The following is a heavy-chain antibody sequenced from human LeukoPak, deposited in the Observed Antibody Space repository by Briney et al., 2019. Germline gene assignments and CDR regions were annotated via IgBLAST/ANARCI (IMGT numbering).Heavy chain of an antibody. J-gene: IGHJ6*04. D-gene: IGHD6-19*01. Sequence: PGRSLRLSCAASGFTFSSYAMHCVRQAPGKGLVWVAVISYDGSNKYYAHCVKGRFTIYRDNSKNTLYLQMNSLRAEDTAVYYCARDLCIAVAGPQSEDGMDVWGKGTTVTVSS. V-gene: IGHV3-30*04. CDR2: ISYDGSNK. CDR1: GFTFSSYA. CDR3: ARDLCIAVAGPQSEDGMDV.